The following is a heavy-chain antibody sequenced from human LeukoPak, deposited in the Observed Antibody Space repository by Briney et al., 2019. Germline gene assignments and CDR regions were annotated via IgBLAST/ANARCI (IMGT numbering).Heavy chain of an antibody. V-gene: IGHV3-30*03. D-gene: IGHD2-2*02. CDR3: ARGGGYCNSTSCYIRE. CDR2: ISYDGSDK. CDR1: GFTFSSYS. J-gene: IGHJ4*02. Sequence: GGSLRLSCAASGFTFSSYSMNWVRQAPGKGLEWVAVISYDGSDKYYADSVKGRFTISRDNSKNTLYLQMNSLRAEDTAVYYCARGGGYCNSTSCYIREWGQGTLVTVSS.